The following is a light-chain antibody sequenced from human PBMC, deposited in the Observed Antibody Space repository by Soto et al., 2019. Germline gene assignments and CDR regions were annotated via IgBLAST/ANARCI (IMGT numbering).Light chain of an antibody. J-gene: IGKJ1*01. CDR2: DAS. CDR3: QQYDTSPWT. V-gene: IGKV3-20*01. Sequence: EIVLTQSPGTLSLSPGERATLSCGTSQSLSTNYLAWYQQKPGQAPRLLIYDASSRATGIPDRFSGSGSGTAFTLTIGRLEPEDFALYFCQQYDTSPWTFGQGTKVDIK. CDR1: QSLSTNY.